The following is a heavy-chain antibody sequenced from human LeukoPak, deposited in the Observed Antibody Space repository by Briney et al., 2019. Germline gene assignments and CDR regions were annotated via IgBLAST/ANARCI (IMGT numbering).Heavy chain of an antibody. CDR3: AKGANSVAGNTARTLLFDY. V-gene: IGHV3-23*01. CDR1: GFTFSSYA. Sequence: PGGSLRLSCAASGFTFSSYAMSWVRQAPGKGLDWVSAISGSGGSTYYGDSVKGRFTISRDNSKNTLYLQMNSLRAEDTAVYYCAKGANSVAGNTARTLLFDYWGQGTLVTVSS. D-gene: IGHD6-19*01. CDR2: ISGSGGST. J-gene: IGHJ4*02.